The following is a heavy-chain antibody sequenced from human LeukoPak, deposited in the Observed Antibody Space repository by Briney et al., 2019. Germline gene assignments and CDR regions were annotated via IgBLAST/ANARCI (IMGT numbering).Heavy chain of an antibody. V-gene: IGHV3-23*01. J-gene: IGHJ4*02. CDR3: AKRAPGYCSSSSCFGQFDY. CDR1: GFTFTNYA. CDR2: INGNAADT. D-gene: IGHD2-2*01. Sequence: GGSLRLSCAASGFTFTNYAMNWVRQAPGKGLEWVSVINGNAADTYYADSVKGRFTISRGNSKNTLYLQMNSLRAEDTAVYYCAKRAPGYCSSSSCFGQFDYWGQGILVTVSS.